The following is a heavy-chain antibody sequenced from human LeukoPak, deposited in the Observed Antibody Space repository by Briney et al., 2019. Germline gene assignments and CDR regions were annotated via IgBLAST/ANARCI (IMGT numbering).Heavy chain of an antibody. D-gene: IGHD6-19*01. V-gene: IGHV4-59*11. Sequence: SETLSLTCTVSGGSISSHFWSWIRQPPGKGLEWIGCIHFSGSTEYNPSLKSRVTISVDTSKNQFSLKLSSVTAADTAVYYCARVGLGIAVAGFDYWGQGTLVTVSS. CDR2: IHFSGST. CDR3: ARVGLGIAVAGFDY. J-gene: IGHJ4*02. CDR1: GGSISSHF.